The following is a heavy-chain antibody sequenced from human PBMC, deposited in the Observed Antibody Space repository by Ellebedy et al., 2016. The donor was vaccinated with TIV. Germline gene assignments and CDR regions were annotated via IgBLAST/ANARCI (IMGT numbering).Heavy chain of an antibody. CDR3: ARDYPYYETGNY. D-gene: IGHD1-14*01. CDR1: RCTFTSYG. V-gene: IGHV1-18*01. Sequence: AASVKVSCKASRCTFTSYGINWVRQAPGQGLEWMGWTSADNSDTYYEQTLQGRLTMTTDTSTSTAYMELRSLGSDDTAFYYCARDYPYYETGNYWGQGTLVTVSS. CDR2: TSADNSDT. J-gene: IGHJ4*02.